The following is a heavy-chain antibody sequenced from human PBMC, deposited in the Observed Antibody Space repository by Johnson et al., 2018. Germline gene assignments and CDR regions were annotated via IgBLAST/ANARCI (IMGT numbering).Heavy chain of an antibody. J-gene: IGHJ6*02. CDR1: GFTFSNSA. V-gene: IGHV3-69-1*01. CDR3: ARSGLIHYGMDV. D-gene: IGHD1-14*01. Sequence: QLVESGGGLVQPGGSLRLSCGASGFTFSNSAMSWVRQAPGKGLEWVSAISGSTIYYADSVKGRFTISRDNAKNSLYLQMNSLRAEDTAVYYCARSGLIHYGMDVWGQGTTVTVSS. CDR2: ISGSTI.